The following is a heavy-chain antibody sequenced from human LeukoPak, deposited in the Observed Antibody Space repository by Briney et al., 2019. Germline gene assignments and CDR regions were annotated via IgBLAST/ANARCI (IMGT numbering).Heavy chain of an antibody. CDR2: IYYGGST. V-gene: IGHV4-61*01. CDR1: RGSLSSGSYY. Sequence: SETLSLTCTVSRGSLSSGSYYWSWVRQPPGKGLEWSGYIYYGGSTNYNPSLKRRVTISVDTSQNQFSLKLRSVTAADTAVYYCARGGYSSSSWGQGTLVTVSS. D-gene: IGHD6-6*01. J-gene: IGHJ4*02. CDR3: ARGGYSSSS.